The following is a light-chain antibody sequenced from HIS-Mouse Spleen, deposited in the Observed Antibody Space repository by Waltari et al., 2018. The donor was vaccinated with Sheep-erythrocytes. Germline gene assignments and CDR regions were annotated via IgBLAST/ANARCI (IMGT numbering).Light chain of an antibody. V-gene: IGLV2-8*01. Sequence: QSALTQPPSASGSPGQSVTISCTGTSSDVGGSNDVYWYQQHPGKAPKLIIYEVSKRPSGVPDRFSGSKSGNTASLTVSGLQAEDEADYYCSSYAGSNNWLFGGGTKLTVL. CDR1: SSDVGGSND. CDR2: EVS. CDR3: SSYAGSNNWL. J-gene: IGLJ3*02.